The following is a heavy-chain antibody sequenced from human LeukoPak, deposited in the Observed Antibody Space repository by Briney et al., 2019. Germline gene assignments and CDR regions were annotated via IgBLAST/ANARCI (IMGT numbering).Heavy chain of an antibody. CDR1: VGSFRGYY. V-gene: IGHV4-34*01. D-gene: IGHD3-3*01. J-gene: IGHJ5*02. Sequence: PSETLSLTSAVYVGSFRGYYWGCTPQPPGKGREGIGKLNHSGSTKYNPLHKSRVTISVDTSKNQFSLKLSSVTAADTAVYYCARRATIFGVVTMALDRWGQGTLVTVSS. CDR2: LNHSGST. CDR3: ARRATIFGVVTMALDR.